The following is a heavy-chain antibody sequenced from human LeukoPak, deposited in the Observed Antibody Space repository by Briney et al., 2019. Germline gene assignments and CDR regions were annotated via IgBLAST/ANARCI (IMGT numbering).Heavy chain of an antibody. CDR1: GGTFSSYA. CDR3: ARGVVVVAAIYFDY. J-gene: IGHJ4*02. CDR2: IIPIFGTA. D-gene: IGHD2-15*01. Sequence: GASVKVSCKASGGTFSSYAISWVRQAPGQGLEWMGGIIPIFGTANYAQKFQGRVTITADESTSTAYMELSSLRSEDTAVYYCARGVVVVAAIYFDYWGQGTLVTVSS. V-gene: IGHV1-69*13.